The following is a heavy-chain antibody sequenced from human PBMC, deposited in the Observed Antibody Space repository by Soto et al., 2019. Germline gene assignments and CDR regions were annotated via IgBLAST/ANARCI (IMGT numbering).Heavy chain of an antibody. Sequence: SVKVSCKASGGTFSSYAISWVRQAPGQGLEWMGGIIPIFGTADYAQKFQGRVTITADESTSTAYMELSSLRSEDTAVYYCARGAPSNDWFDPWGQGTLVTVSS. CDR2: IIPIFGTA. CDR3: ARGAPSNDWFDP. V-gene: IGHV1-69*13. CDR1: GGTFSSYA. J-gene: IGHJ5*02.